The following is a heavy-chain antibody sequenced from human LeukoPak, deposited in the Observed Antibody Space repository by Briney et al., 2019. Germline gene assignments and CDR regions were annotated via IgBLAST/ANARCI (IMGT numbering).Heavy chain of an antibody. V-gene: IGHV4-34*01. CDR2: INHSGST. J-gene: IGHJ4*02. CDR3: ARGRKRDYRVDY. CDR1: GGSFSGYY. D-gene: IGHD5-12*01. Sequence: SETLSLTCAVYGGSFSGYYWSWIRQPPGKGLEWIGEINHSGSTNYNPPLKSRVTISVDTSKNQFSLKLSSVTAADTAVYYCARGRKRDYRVDYWGQGTLVTVSS.